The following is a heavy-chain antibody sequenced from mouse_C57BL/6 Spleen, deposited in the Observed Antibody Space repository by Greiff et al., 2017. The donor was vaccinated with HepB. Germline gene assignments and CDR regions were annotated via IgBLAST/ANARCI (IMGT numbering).Heavy chain of an antibody. V-gene: IGHV3-6*01. CDR2: ISYDGSN. D-gene: IGHD1-1*01. CDR3: ARDGYYGSVFDY. CDR1: GYSITSGYY. Sequence: EVKLMESGPGLVKPSQSLSLTCSVTGYSITSGYYWNWIRQFPGNKLEWMGYISYDGSNNYNPSLKNRISITRDTAKNQFFLKLNSVTTEDTATYYCARDGYYGSVFDYWGQGTTLTVSS. J-gene: IGHJ2*01.